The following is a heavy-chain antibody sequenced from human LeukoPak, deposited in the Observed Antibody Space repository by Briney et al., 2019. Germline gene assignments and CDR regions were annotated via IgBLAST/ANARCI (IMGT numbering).Heavy chain of an antibody. D-gene: IGHD3-3*01. Sequence: SVKVSCKASGGTFSSYAISWVRQAPGQGLEWMGRIIPIFGTANYAQKFQGRVTITTDESTSTAYMELSSLRSEDTAVYYCARLKKGFWSGFDYWGQGTLVTVSS. J-gene: IGHJ4*02. CDR1: GGTFSSYA. CDR3: ARLKKGFWSGFDY. CDR2: IIPIFGTA. V-gene: IGHV1-69*05.